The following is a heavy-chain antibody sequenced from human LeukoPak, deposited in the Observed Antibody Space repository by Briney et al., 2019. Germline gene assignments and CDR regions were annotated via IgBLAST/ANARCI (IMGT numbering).Heavy chain of an antibody. CDR3: AKEPPHSSGWQMRYYFDY. V-gene: IGHV3-23*01. CDR2: ISGSGGST. J-gene: IGHJ4*02. D-gene: IGHD6-19*01. CDR1: GFTFSSYA. Sequence: AGSLRLSCAASGFTFSSYALSWVRQAPPKGLEWVSAISGSGGSTYYSDSVKGRFTISRDNSKNTLYLQMNSLRAEDTAVYYCAKEPPHSSGWQMRYYFDYWGQGTLVTVPS.